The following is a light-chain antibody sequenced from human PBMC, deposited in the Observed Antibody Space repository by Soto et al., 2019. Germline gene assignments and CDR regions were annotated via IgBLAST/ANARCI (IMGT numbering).Light chain of an antibody. V-gene: IGKV3-20*01. CDR3: QQDGSAPFT. J-gene: IGKJ4*01. Sequence: EVVLTHSPGTLSVSPAERATLSCRASQSVSSSQLTWFQQKPGQAPRLLIYAASNRAAGIPDRFSGSGSGTDFTLTISRLEPEDFAVYYCQQDGSAPFTFGGGTKVDIK. CDR1: QSVSSSQ. CDR2: AAS.